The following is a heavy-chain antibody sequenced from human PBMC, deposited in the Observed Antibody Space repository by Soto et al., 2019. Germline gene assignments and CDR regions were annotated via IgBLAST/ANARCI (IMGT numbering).Heavy chain of an antibody. V-gene: IGHV5-51*01. CDR2: IYPSDSDT. CDR3: ARQDEAANYYFDY. D-gene: IGHD1-1*01. CDR1: DYGFAVYW. J-gene: IGHJ4*02. Sequence: PGESLKISCKGSDYGFAVYWIAWVRQMPGKGLEWMGIIYPSDSDTRYSPSFQGQVTISADKSISTAYLQWSSLKASDTAMYYCARQDEAANYYFDYWGQGTLVTVSS.